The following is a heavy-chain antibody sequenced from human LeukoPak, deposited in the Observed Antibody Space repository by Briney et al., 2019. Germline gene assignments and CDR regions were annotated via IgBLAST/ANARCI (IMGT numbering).Heavy chain of an antibody. CDR1: GASISRYY. Sequence: SETLSLTCNVSGASISRYYCTWIRQPPGKGLEWIGYIYFTGSSYYNPSLKNRVSMSLDKSTNQFSLELYSVSAADTAVYYCVGFGDLTSYTDLWGKGTPVTVSS. CDR2: IYFTGSS. D-gene: IGHD4-17*01. V-gene: IGHV4-59*01. J-gene: IGHJ6*03. CDR3: VGFGDLTSYTDL.